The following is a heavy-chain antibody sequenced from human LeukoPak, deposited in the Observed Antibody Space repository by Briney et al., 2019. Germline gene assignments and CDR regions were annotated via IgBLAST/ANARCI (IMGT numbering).Heavy chain of an antibody. J-gene: IGHJ4*02. V-gene: IGHV4-34*01. CDR2: INHSGST. CDR1: GGSFSGYY. Sequence: SETLSLTCAVYGGSFSGYYWSWIRQPPGKGLEWIGEINHSGSTNYNPSLKGRVTISVDTSKNQFSLKLSSVTAADTAVYYCARGRGSGYWGQGTLVTVSS. CDR3: ARGRGSGY. D-gene: IGHD3-10*01.